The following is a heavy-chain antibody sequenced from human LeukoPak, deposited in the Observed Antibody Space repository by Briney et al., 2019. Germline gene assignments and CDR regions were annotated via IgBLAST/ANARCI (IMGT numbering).Heavy chain of an antibody. J-gene: IGHJ4*02. CDR1: GFTFSHYA. CDR3: AKDVRGYYRAFDY. CDR2: ISGSGGST. Sequence: GGSQRLSCAASGFTFSHYAMSWVRQAPGKGLEWVSAISGSGGSTYYADSVKGRFTISRDNSKDTLYLQVNSLRAEDTALYYCAKDVRGYYRAFDYWGQGTLVTDCS. V-gene: IGHV3-23*01. D-gene: IGHD3-22*01.